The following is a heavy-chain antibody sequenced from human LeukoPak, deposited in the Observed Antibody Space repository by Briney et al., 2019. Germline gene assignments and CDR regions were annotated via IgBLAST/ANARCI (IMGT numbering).Heavy chain of an antibody. CDR2: IYPGDSDT. V-gene: IGHV5-51*01. D-gene: IGHD2-15*01. Sequence: GESLKISCKGSGCSFTSYWIGWVRQMPGKGLEWMGIIYPGDSDTRYSPSFQGQVTISADKSISTAYLQWSSLKASDTAIYYCARGYSSGGNYYDAFDIRGQGTMVTVSS. J-gene: IGHJ3*02. CDR1: GCSFTSYW. CDR3: ARGYSSGGNYYDAFDI.